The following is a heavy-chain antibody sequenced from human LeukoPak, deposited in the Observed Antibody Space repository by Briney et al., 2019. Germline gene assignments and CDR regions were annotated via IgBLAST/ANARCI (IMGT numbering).Heavy chain of an antibody. CDR1: GYSISSGYY. Sequence: PSETLSLTCTVSGYSISSGYYWGWIRPPPGKGLEWIGSIYHSGSTYYNPSLKSRVTISVDSSKNQFSLKLSSVTAADTAVYYCARGDYDILTGLDYWGQGTLVTVSS. J-gene: IGHJ4*02. CDR3: ARGDYDILTGLDY. V-gene: IGHV4-38-2*02. CDR2: IYHSGST. D-gene: IGHD3-9*01.